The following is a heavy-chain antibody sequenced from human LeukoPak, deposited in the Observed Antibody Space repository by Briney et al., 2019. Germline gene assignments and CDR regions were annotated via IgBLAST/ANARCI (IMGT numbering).Heavy chain of an antibody. J-gene: IGHJ5*02. CDR1: GDSVSSNSAA. CDR2: TYYRSKWYN. Sequence: SQTLSLTCAISGDSVSSNSAAWNWIRQSPSRGLEWLGRTYYRSKWYNDYAVSVKSRITINPDTSKNQFSLHLNSVTPEDTAVYYCARGGDNVLISTTSWFDPWGQGTLVTVSS. V-gene: IGHV6-1*01. CDR3: ARGGDNVLISTTSWFDP. D-gene: IGHD2-8*01.